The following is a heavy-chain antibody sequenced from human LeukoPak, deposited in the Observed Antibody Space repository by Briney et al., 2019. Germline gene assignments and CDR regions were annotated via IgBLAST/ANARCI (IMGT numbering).Heavy chain of an antibody. V-gene: IGHV1-18*01. J-gene: IGHJ4*02. Sequence: ASVKVSCKPSGYTFTNYGFTWVRQAPGQGREWMGWISAYNGNTNYARKVQDRITMTTDTSTSTAYMELRSLGSDDTAVYRCARGLYYDTNGYPALQYWGQGTLVTVSS. CDR3: ARGLYYDTNGYPALQY. CDR1: GYTFTNYG. CDR2: ISAYNGNT. D-gene: IGHD3-22*01.